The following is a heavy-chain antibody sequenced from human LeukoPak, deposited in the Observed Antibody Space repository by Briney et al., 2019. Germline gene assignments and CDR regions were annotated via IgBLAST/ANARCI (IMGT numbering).Heavy chain of an antibody. CDR1: GFISSTYS. CDR3: ARYFGDPQGMDV. J-gene: IGHJ6*02. CDR2: ISGNSVTR. D-gene: IGHD3-10*01. Sequence: PGGSLRLSCAASGFISSTYSMNWVRQAPGKGLEWVSQISGNSVTRYYADSVKGRFTISRDNVKNSLYLQMNSLRDEDTAAYYCARYFGDPQGMDVWGQGTTVTVSS. V-gene: IGHV3-48*02.